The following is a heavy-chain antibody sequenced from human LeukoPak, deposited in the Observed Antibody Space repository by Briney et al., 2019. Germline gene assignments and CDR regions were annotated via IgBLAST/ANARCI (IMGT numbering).Heavy chain of an antibody. V-gene: IGHV4-39*07. Sequence: SETLSLTCAVSGVSISGSYYYWGWIRQPPGKGLEWIGNIYYSGSTYYNPSLKSRVTISVDTSKNQFSLKLSSVTAADTAVYYCASLSRSGSYPDYWGQGTLVTVSS. CDR2: IYYSGST. J-gene: IGHJ4*02. D-gene: IGHD1-26*01. CDR3: ASLSRSGSYPDY. CDR1: GVSISGSYYY.